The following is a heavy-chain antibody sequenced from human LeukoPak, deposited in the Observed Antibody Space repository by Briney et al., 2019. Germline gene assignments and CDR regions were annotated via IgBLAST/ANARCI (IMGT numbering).Heavy chain of an antibody. D-gene: IGHD4/OR15-4a*01. CDR2: IHYSGST. CDR3: ARHGADAFDI. J-gene: IGHJ3*02. CDR1: GVSISSDY. Sequence: SETLSLTCTVSGVSISSDYWSWIRQPPGKGLEWIWYIHYSGSTNYNPSLKSRVTISVDTSKNQFSLKLSSVTAADTAVYYCARHGADAFDIWGQGTMVTVSS. V-gene: IGHV4-59*08.